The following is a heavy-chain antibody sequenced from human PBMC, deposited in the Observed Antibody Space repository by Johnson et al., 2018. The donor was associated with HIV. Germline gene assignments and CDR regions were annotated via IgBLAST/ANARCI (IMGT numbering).Heavy chain of an antibody. D-gene: IGHD3-16*01. CDR1: GFRFSTYA. CDR3: AKDGGRWSYSFDV. V-gene: IGHV3-30*04. J-gene: IGHJ3*01. CDR2: ISDDGSKI. Sequence: QMLLVESGGGVVQPGRSLRLSCAASGFRFSTYALHWVRQTPGKGLEWVALISDDGSKIYHADSVKGRFTVSRDNSKNTLYLQMNSLRGEDTAMYYCAKDGGRWSYSFDVWGQGTMVSVSS.